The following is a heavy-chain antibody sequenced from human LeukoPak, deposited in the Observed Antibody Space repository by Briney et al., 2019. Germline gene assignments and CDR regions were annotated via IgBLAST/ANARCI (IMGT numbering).Heavy chain of an antibody. D-gene: IGHD4-17*01. V-gene: IGHV3-23*01. CDR1: GFTFSSYW. CDR3: AKRVTVTTKYFDS. Sequence: PGGSLRLSCAASGFTFSSYWMHWVRQAPGKVLEWVSAISGSGGSTYYADSVKGRFTISRDNSKNTLYLQMNSLRAEDTAVYYCAKRVTVTTKYFDSWGQGTLVTVSS. CDR2: ISGSGGST. J-gene: IGHJ4*02.